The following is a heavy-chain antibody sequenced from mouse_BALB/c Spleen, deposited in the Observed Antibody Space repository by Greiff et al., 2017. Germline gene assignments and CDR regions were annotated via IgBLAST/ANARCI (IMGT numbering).Heavy chain of an antibody. Sequence: EVKVEESGGGLVQPGGSRKLSCAASGFTFSSFGMHWVRQAPEKGLEWVAYISSGSSTIYYADTVKGRFTISRDNPKNTLFLQMTSLRSEDTAMYYCARKDGYWYFDVWGAGTTVTVSS. V-gene: IGHV5-17*02. D-gene: IGHD2-3*01. CDR3: ARKDGYWYFDV. CDR1: GFTFSSFG. J-gene: IGHJ1*01. CDR2: ISSGSSTI.